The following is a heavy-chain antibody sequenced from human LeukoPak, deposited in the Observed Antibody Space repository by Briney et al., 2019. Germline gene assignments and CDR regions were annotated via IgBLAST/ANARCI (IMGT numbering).Heavy chain of an antibody. CDR2: SNEDGSTT. CDR3: ARDKIVGPTTLDY. CDR1: GFTFSSNW. V-gene: IGHV3-74*01. J-gene: IGHJ4*02. Sequence: GGSLRLSCAASGFTFSSNWMHWVRQAPGKGLVWVSRSNEDGSTTNYADSVKGRFTISRDNAKNSLYLQMNSLRADDTAVYYCARDKIVGPTTLDYWGQGTLVTVSS. D-gene: IGHD1-26*01.